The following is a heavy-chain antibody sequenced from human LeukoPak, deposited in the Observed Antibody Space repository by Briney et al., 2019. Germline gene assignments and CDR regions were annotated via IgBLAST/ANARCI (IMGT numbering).Heavy chain of an antibody. J-gene: IGHJ4*02. CDR2: IYYSGST. CDR1: GGSISSSSYY. V-gene: IGHV4-39*01. Sequence: PSETLSLTCTVSGGSISSSSYYWGWIRQPPGKGLEWIGSIYYSGSTYYNPSLKSRVTISVDTSKNQFSLKLSSVTAADTAVYYCARDGGYVLTRGYFDYWGQGTLVTVSS. D-gene: IGHD3-22*01. CDR3: ARDGGYVLTRGYFDY.